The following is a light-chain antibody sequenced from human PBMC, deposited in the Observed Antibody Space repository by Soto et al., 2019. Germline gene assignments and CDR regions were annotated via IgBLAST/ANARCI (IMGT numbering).Light chain of an antibody. CDR3: QQSYSIPIT. CDR1: QSISRN. V-gene: IGKV1-39*01. Sequence: DIQVTQSPSSLSASVGDRVTITCRASQSISRNLNWYQQKPGNAPKLMIYGASSLQRGVPSRFSGSGSGTDFTLTISSLQPEDFATYYCQQSYSIPITFGGGTKVDIK. CDR2: GAS. J-gene: IGKJ4*01.